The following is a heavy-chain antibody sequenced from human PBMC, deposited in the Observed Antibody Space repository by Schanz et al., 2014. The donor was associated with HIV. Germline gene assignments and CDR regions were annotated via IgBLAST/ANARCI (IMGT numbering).Heavy chain of an antibody. J-gene: IGHJ4*02. D-gene: IGHD2-15*01. CDR3: ARGGIWEWDQPDFDY. CDR2: ISYDGSNK. Sequence: QVQLVESGGGVVQPGASLRVSCAASGFTFRRHGMHWVRQAPGKGLEWVAVISYDGSNKYYADSVKGRFTISRDNSKNTLYLQMNSLRADDTAVYYCARGGIWEWDQPDFDYWGQGTLVTVSS. CDR1: GFTFRRHG. V-gene: IGHV3-30-3*01.